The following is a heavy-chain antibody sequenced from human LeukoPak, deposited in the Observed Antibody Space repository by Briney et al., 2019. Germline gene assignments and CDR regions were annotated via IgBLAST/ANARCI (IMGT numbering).Heavy chain of an antibody. CDR3: MKAGYCSGGSCYNWFDP. J-gene: IGHJ5*02. CDR1: GFTFSTYA. Sequence: GGSLRLSCAASGFTFSTYAMSWVRQAPGKGLEWVSAISGSGGSTYYADSVKGRFTISRDNSKNTLYLQMNSLRAEDTAVYYCMKAGYCSGGSCYNWFDPWGQGTLVTVSS. CDR2: ISGSGGST. V-gene: IGHV3-23*01. D-gene: IGHD2-15*01.